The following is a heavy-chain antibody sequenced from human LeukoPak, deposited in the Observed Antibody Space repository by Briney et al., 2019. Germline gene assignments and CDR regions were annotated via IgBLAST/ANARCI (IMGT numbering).Heavy chain of an antibody. D-gene: IGHD2-21*02. Sequence: SETLSLTCTVSGGSISSYYWSWIRQPPGKGLEWIGYIYYSGSTNYNPSLKSRVTISVDTSKNQFSLKLSSVTAADTAVYFCARAVCTTTDCYKRNSFDIWGQGTMVTVSS. CDR2: IYYSGST. CDR3: ARAVCTTTDCYKRNSFDI. J-gene: IGHJ3*02. V-gene: IGHV4-59*01. CDR1: GGSISSYY.